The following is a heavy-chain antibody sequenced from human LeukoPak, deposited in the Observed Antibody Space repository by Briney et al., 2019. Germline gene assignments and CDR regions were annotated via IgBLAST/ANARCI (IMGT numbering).Heavy chain of an antibody. CDR3: AKDLVVPDAPVDY. J-gene: IGHJ4*02. CDR2: ISYDGSNK. D-gene: IGHD2-2*01. Sequence: PGGSLRLSCSASGFTFSSYAMHWVRQAPGKGLEWVAVISYDGSNKYYADSVKGRFTISRDNSKNTLYLQMNSLRAEDTAVYYCAKDLVVPDAPVDYWGQGTLVIVSS. CDR1: GFTFSSYA. V-gene: IGHV3-30*04.